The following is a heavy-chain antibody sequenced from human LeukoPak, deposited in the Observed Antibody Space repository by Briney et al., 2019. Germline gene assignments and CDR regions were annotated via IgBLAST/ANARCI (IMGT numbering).Heavy chain of an antibody. CDR1: GGSISSYY. V-gene: IGHV4-4*07. CDR2: IYTSGST. CDR3: ARAYRKTYYYGSGSDNNAFDI. Sequence: SETLSLTCTVSGGSISSYYWSWIRQPAGKGLEWIGRIYTSGSTNYNPSLKSRVTMSVDTSNNQFSLKLSSVTAADTAVYYCARAYRKTYYYGSGSDNNAFDIWGQGTMVTVSS. J-gene: IGHJ3*02. D-gene: IGHD3-10*01.